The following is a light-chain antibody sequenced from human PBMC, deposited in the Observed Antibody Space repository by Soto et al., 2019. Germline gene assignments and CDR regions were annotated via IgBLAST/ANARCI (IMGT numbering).Light chain of an antibody. CDR1: SSDVRAYDY. Sequence: QPVLTQPPSASGSPGQSVTISCTGTSSDVRAYDYVSWYQQHPGKAPKLMIYEINKRPSGVPDRLSGSKSGNTASLTVSGIQAEDEADYYCSSFAGSNNLPYVFGTGSKVTGL. CDR3: SSFAGSNNLPYV. CDR2: EIN. J-gene: IGLJ1*01. V-gene: IGLV2-8*01.